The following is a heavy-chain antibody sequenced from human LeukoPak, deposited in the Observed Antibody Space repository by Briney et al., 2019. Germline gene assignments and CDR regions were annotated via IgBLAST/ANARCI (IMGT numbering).Heavy chain of an antibody. J-gene: IGHJ3*02. D-gene: IGHD3-22*01. V-gene: IGHV4-39*01. CDR3: AKAGVRYYDSSGLHAFDI. CDR2: IYYSGST. CDR1: GGSISSTSYF. Sequence: SETLSLTCSVSGGSISSTSYFWGWIRQPPGKGLEWIGTIYYSGSTYYNPSLKSRVTMSVDTSRNQFSLKLSSVNAADTAVYYCAKAGVRYYDSSGLHAFDIWGQGTMVTVSS.